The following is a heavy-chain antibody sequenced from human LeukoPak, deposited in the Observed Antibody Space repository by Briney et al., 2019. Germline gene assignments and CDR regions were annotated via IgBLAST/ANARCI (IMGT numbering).Heavy chain of an antibody. CDR1: RFTFRTYW. D-gene: IGHD2-15*01. V-gene: IGHV3-7*03. J-gene: IGHJ4*02. CDR3: AKESAGAAVDY. Sequence: GGSLRLSCAASRFTFRTYWMSWARQAPGKGLEWVANIKQDGNEKYYVDSVKGRFTISRDNSKNTLYLQMNSLRAEDTAVYYCAKESAGAAVDYWGQGTLVTVSS. CDR2: IKQDGNEK.